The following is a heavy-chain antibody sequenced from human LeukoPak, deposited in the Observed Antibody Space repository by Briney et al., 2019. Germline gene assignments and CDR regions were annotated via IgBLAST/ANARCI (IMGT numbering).Heavy chain of an antibody. CDR1: GGSISSGGYY. CDR2: IYHSGST. CDR3: AREGGYDSDWYFDL. J-gene: IGHJ2*01. V-gene: IGHV4-30-2*01. Sequence: SETLSLTCTVSGGSISSGGYYWSWIRQPPGKGLEWIGYIYHSGSTYYNPSLKSRVTISVDRSKNQFSLKLSSVTAADTAVYYCAREGGYDSDWYFDLWGRGTLVTVSS. D-gene: IGHD5-12*01.